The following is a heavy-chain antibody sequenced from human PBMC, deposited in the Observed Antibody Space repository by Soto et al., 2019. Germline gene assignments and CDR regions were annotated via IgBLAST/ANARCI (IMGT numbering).Heavy chain of an antibody. J-gene: IGHJ4*02. CDR3: ARAGGLRYFDWFHFDY. CDR2: INAVIGIT. Sequence: ASVKVSCKASGGTFSSYTISWVRQAPGQRLEWMGWINAVIGITKYSQKFQCRVTITRDTSASTAYMELSSLRSEDTAVYYCARAGGLRYFDWFHFDYWGQGTLVTVSS. CDR1: GGTFSSYT. V-gene: IGHV1-3*01. D-gene: IGHD3-9*01.